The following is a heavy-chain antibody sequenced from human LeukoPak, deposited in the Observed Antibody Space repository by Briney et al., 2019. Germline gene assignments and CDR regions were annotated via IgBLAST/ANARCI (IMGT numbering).Heavy chain of an antibody. CDR1: GVSISRYY. J-gene: IGHJ4*02. CDR3: ARVPYSSSSPFDY. V-gene: IGHV4-39*07. D-gene: IGHD6-6*01. Sequence: PSETLSLTCTVSGVSISRYYWGWIRQPPGKGLEWIGSIYYSGSTYYNPSLKSRVTISVDTSKNQFSLKLSSVTAADTAVYYCARVPYSSSSPFDYWGQGTLVTVSS. CDR2: IYYSGST.